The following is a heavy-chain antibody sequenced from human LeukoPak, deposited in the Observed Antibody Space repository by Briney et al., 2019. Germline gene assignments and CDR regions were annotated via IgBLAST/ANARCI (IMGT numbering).Heavy chain of an antibody. CDR2: ISSSSSYI. D-gene: IGHD3/OR15-3a*01. J-gene: IGHJ4*02. V-gene: IGHV3-21*01. CDR1: GFTFSSYV. CDR3: VRGRSGTGAGYYFDY. Sequence: GGSLRLSCAVSGFTFSSYVMNWVRQAPGKGLEWVSSISSSSSYIDYADSVKGRFTISRDNAKNSLYPHMNSLRAEDTAVYYCVRGRSGTGAGYYFDYWGQGTLVTVSS.